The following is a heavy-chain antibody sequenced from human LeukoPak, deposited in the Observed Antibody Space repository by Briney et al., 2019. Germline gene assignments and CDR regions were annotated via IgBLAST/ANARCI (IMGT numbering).Heavy chain of an antibody. J-gene: IGHJ1*01. CDR3: ARGVYGGYYDSSGYYYFQH. Sequence: SVKVSCKVSGGTFSSYAISWVRQAPGQGLEWMGRIIPMFGTANYAQKFQGRVTITADESTSTAYMELSSLRSEDTAVYYCARGVYGGYYDSSGYYYFQHWGQGTLVTVSS. CDR2: IIPMFGTA. V-gene: IGHV1-69*13. D-gene: IGHD3-22*01. CDR1: GGTFSSYA.